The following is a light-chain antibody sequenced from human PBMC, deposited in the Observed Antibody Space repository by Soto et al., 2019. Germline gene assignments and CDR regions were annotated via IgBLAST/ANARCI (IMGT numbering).Light chain of an antibody. CDR3: QQHRKWAPYRHT. J-gene: IGKJ4*01. V-gene: IGKV3-11*01. CDR2: DAS. Sequence: EIVLTQSPATLPLSPGERATLSCRASQSFSSCLAWYQQKPGQAPRLLNYDASNWATGIPARLSGSGSGTDFTLTTSTLEPEDSAVYYCQQHRKWAPYRHTFGGGTKVEIK. CDR1: QSFSSC.